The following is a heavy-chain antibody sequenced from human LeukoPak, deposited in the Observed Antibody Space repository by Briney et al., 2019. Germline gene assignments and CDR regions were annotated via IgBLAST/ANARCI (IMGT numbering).Heavy chain of an antibody. Sequence: SETLSLTCAVYGGSFSGYYWSWIRQPPGKGLEWIGEINHSGSTNYNPSLKSRVTMSVDTSKNQFSLKLSSVTAADTAVYYCAAPNCSSTSCYGGNDYYYYGMDVWGQGTTVTVSS. V-gene: IGHV4-34*01. CDR3: AAPNCSSTSCYGGNDYYYYGMDV. CDR1: GGSFSGYY. D-gene: IGHD2-2*01. J-gene: IGHJ6*02. CDR2: INHSGST.